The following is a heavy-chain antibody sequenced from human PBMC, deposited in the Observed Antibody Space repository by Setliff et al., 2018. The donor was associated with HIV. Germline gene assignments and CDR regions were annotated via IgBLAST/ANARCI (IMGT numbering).Heavy chain of an antibody. V-gene: IGHV1-2*06. J-gene: IGHJ4*02. D-gene: IGHD3-16*01. CDR3: ARDLGLMPLASADY. CDR2: INPDSGAT. Sequence: VASVKVSCKASGYTFTDYYMHWVRQAPGQGLEWMGRINPDSGATTYAQNFQGRVTMTRDTSISTAYMELTRLRSDDTAVYYCARDLGLMPLASADYWGQGTLVTVSS. CDR1: GYTFTDYY.